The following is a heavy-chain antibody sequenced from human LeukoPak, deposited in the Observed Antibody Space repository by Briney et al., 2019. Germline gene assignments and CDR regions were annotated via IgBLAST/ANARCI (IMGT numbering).Heavy chain of an antibody. Sequence: PGGSLRLSCAASGFTFSDYYMSWLRQAPGKGLEWVSYISSSGSTIYYADSVKGRFTISRDNAKNSLYLQMNSLRAEDTAVYYCARDRPQRGYSYAALDYWGQGTLVTVSS. CDR1: GFTFSDYY. D-gene: IGHD5-18*01. CDR3: ARDRPQRGYSYAALDY. CDR2: ISSSGSTI. J-gene: IGHJ4*02. V-gene: IGHV3-11*04.